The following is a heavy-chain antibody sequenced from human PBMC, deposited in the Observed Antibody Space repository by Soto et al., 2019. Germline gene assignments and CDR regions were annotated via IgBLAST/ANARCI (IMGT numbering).Heavy chain of an antibody. V-gene: IGHV3-20*01. CDR2: INWNGGST. Sequence: GGSLRLSCAASGVTFDDYGMSWVRQAPGKGLEWVSGINWNGGSTGYADSVKGRFTISRDNAKNSLYLQMNSLRAEDTALYHCARHVAAAGTSSLFYWGQGTLVTVSS. CDR1: GVTFDDYG. J-gene: IGHJ4*02. CDR3: ARHVAAAGTSSLFY. D-gene: IGHD6-13*01.